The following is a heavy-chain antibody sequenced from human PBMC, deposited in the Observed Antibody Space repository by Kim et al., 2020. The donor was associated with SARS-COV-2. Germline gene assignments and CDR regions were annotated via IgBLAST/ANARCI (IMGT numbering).Heavy chain of an antibody. V-gene: IGHV3-7*01. Sequence: GGSLRLSCVASGFSFSNSWMSWVRQTPGKGLEWVADMKGDGSTIVYVDSLRGRFTISRDNTKNSLNLQMNSLTVEDTGVYFCARDPDHGALDYCGQGTLVTVSS. CDR1: GFSFSNSW. CDR2: MKGDGSTI. D-gene: IGHD4-17*01. CDR3: ARDPDHGALDY. J-gene: IGHJ4*02.